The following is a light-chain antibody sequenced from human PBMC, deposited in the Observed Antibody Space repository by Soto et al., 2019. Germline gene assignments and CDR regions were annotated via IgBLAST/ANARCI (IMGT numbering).Light chain of an antibody. Sequence: EIVFAHSPGTLSFCPVERATLSCRAIQSVSSSYLAWYQQKPGQAPRLLIYGASSRATGIPDRFSGSGSGTDFTLTISRLEPEDFAVYYCQQYGSSPPITFGQGTRLEIK. CDR1: QSVSSSY. V-gene: IGKV3-20*01. CDR2: GAS. J-gene: IGKJ5*01. CDR3: QQYGSSPPIT.